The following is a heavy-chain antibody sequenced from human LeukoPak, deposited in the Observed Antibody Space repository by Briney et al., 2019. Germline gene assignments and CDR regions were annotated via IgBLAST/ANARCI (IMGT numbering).Heavy chain of an antibody. V-gene: IGHV4-61*02. D-gene: IGHD3-22*01. CDR3: ARAPTISGYYENWFDP. CDR1: GGSISSGSYY. CDR2: IYTSGST. Sequence: SETLSLTCTVSGGSISSGSYYWSWIRQPAGKGLEWIGRIYTSGSTNYNPSLKSRVTISVDTSKNQFSLKLSSVTAADTAVYYCARAPTISGYYENWFDPWGQGTLATVSS. J-gene: IGHJ5*02.